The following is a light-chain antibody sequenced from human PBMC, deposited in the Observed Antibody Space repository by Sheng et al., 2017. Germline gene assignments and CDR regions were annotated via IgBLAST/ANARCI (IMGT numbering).Light chain of an antibody. CDR1: SSNIGAGFD. V-gene: IGLV1-40*01. CDR2: GNN. J-gene: IGLJ1*01. Sequence: QSVLTQPPSVSGAPGQRITISCTGSSSNIGAGFDVHWYQQLPGTAPKLLMYGNNNRPSGVPDRFSGSKSGTSASLAITGLQAEDEADYYCQSYDNRLSGHYVLGTGTKVTVL. CDR3: QSYDNRLSGHYV.